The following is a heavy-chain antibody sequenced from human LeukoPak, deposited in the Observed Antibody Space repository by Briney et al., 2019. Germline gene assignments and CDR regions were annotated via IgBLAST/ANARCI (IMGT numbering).Heavy chain of an antibody. J-gene: IGHJ4*02. Sequence: PGRSLRLSCTASGFSFGDYAISWVRPAPGEGLEWVGFIISKPYSGTTKYAASVKGRFTNSRDDSKSIAYLQMNNMKTENTAVYYCTRGSLYYDILTGLDYWGQGTLVTVSS. CDR2: IISKPYSGTT. CDR3: TRGSLYYDILTGLDY. D-gene: IGHD3-9*01. V-gene: IGHV3-49*04. CDR1: GFSFGDYA.